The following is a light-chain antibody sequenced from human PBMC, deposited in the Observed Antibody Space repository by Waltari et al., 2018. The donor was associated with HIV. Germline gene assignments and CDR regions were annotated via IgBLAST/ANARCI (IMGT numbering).Light chain of an antibody. V-gene: IGLV2-8*01. CDR1: SSDVGGHDF. J-gene: IGLJ2*01. Sequence: QSALTQPPSASGSPGQSVTISCTGTSSDVGGHDFVSWYQHHPGKVPKLLIYEVSKRPSGVPDRFSGSKSGNTASLTVSGLQGEDECDYYCSSYAGSNNYVLFGGGTKLTVL. CDR2: EVS. CDR3: SSYAGSNNYVL.